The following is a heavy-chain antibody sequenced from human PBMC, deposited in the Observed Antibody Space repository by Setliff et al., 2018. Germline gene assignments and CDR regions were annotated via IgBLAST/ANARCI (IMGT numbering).Heavy chain of an antibody. CDR3: AICRYQVPYNY. V-gene: IGHV4-39*01. Sequence: TSETLSLTCTVSGGSVSNSGFFWGWLRQAPGKGLEWIGNIYDSGSSNYNASLKSRLIITRDTSKNQISLKLTSVTAADTAVYYCAICRYQVPYNYWGQGSLVTVSS. CDR1: GGSVSNSGFF. D-gene: IGHD2-2*01. J-gene: IGHJ4*02. CDR2: IYDSGSS.